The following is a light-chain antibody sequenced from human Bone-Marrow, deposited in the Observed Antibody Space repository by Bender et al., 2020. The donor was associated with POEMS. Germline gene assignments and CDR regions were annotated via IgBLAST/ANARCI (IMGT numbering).Light chain of an antibody. Sequence: QSALTQTASVSGSPGQSITISCTGGTSYNLVSWYQQHPGKAPKLMIYEGNRRASGVSNRFSASKSGTTASLTISGLQAEDEADYYCGSYISTSIRVFGGGTKLTVL. CDR3: GSYISTSIRV. CDR1: TSYNL. J-gene: IGLJ3*02. CDR2: EGN. V-gene: IGLV2-14*02.